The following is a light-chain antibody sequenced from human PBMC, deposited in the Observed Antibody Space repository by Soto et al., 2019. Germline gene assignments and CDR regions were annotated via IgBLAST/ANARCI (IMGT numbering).Light chain of an antibody. Sequence: DIQMTQSPSSLSASVGDRVTITCRASQSITNYLNWYQQRPGKAPQLLIYAASNLQSGVPSRFSGSGSGKDFTLTISSLQPEDFASYYCQQTYSTPVTFGGGTKVEIK. V-gene: IGKV1-39*01. CDR1: QSITNY. J-gene: IGKJ4*01. CDR2: AAS. CDR3: QQTYSTPVT.